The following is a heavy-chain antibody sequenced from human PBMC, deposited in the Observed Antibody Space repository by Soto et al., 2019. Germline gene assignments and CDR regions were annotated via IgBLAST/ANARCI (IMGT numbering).Heavy chain of an antibody. CDR3: ARGSSGWSTNYYYYGMDV. CDR2: ISSSSSYT. V-gene: IGHV3-11*06. CDR1: GFTFSDYY. J-gene: IGHJ6*02. Sequence: GGSLRLSCAASGFTFSDYYMSWIRQAPGKGLEWVSYISSSSSYTNYADSVKGRFTISRDNAKNSLYLQMNSLRAEDTAVYYCARGSSGWSTNYYYYGMDVWGQGTTVTVPS. D-gene: IGHD6-19*01.